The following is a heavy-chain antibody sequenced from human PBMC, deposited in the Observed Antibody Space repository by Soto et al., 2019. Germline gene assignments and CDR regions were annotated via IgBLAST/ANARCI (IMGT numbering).Heavy chain of an antibody. CDR3: AKSLLQDYGDYGLYDY. CDR2: ISYDGSNK. J-gene: IGHJ4*02. D-gene: IGHD4-17*01. V-gene: IGHV3-30*18. Sequence: PGGSLRLSCAASGFTFSSYGMHWVRQAPGKGLEWVAVISYDGSNKYYVDSVKGRFTISRDNSKNTLYLQMNSLRAEDTAVYYCAKSLLQDYGDYGLYDYWGQGTLVTVSS. CDR1: GFTFSSYG.